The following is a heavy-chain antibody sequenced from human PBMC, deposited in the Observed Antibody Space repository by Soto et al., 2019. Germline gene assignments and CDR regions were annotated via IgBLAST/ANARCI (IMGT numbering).Heavy chain of an antibody. Sequence: VKVSSEASGYSFTSYYINWVRQANGQRNKRMGWMNTNSSNTGYAQKFQGRVTMTRNTSISTAYMELSSLRSEDTAVYYCARGKRIVVVPAAQVPYYFDYWGQGTLVTVSS. J-gene: IGHJ4*02. CDR1: GYSFTSYY. V-gene: IGHV1-8*01. D-gene: IGHD2-2*01. CDR2: MNTNSSNT. CDR3: ARGKRIVVVPAAQVPYYFDY.